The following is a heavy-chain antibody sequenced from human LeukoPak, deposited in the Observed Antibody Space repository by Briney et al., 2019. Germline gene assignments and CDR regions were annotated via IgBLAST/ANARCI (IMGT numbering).Heavy chain of an antibody. J-gene: IGHJ5*02. D-gene: IGHD2-2*01. CDR1: GYRFSDFW. CDR2: IYPGDSDT. Sequence: GESLKISCRPLGYRFSDFWSAWVRQMPGKGLEWIGIIYPGDSDTIYNPAFEGQVTISVDNSNASAYLQWTSLKSSDSAIYYCARAIRSTRGPWFAPWGQGTLVTVSS. V-gene: IGHV5-51*01. CDR3: ARAIRSTRGPWFAP.